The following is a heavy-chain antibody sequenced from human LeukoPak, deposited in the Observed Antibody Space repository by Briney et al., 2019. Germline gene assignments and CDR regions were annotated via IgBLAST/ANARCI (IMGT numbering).Heavy chain of an antibody. V-gene: IGHV1-3*01. CDR1: GYTFTSYA. D-gene: IGHD6-19*01. Sequence: ASVKVSCKASGYTFTSYAMHWVRQAPGQRLEWTGWINAGNGNTKYSQKFQGRVTITRDTSASTAYMELSSLRSEDTAVYYCARDMAVAGPDYWGQGTLVTVSS. J-gene: IGHJ4*02. CDR3: ARDMAVAGPDY. CDR2: INAGNGNT.